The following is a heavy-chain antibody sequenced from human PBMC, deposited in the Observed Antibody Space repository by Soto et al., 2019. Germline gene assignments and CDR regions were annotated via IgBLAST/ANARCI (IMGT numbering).Heavy chain of an antibody. V-gene: IGHV1-69*13. CDR2: IIPIFGTA. CDR3: ARGGEYVWGSYRRNYYDSSGYYPFDY. D-gene: IGHD3-22*01. CDR1: GGTFSSYA. Sequence: GASVKVSCKASGGTFSSYAISWVRKAPGQGLEWMGGIIPIFGTANYAQKFQGRVTITADESTSTAYMELSSLRSEDTAVYYCARGGEYVWGSYRRNYYDSSGYYPFDYWGQGTLVTVSS. J-gene: IGHJ4*02.